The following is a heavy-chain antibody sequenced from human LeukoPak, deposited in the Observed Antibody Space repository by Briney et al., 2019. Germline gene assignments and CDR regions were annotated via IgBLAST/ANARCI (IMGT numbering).Heavy chain of an antibody. Sequence: GGSLRLSCAASGFSFSIYAMSWVRQAPGKGLEWVSSISGNGASTYYGDSVKGRFTISRDNSKNTVYVQMNSLRDEDTAVYYCAKGGLNYDFWRFNYWGRGTLVTVSS. CDR1: GFSFSIYA. J-gene: IGHJ4*02. D-gene: IGHD3-3*01. CDR3: AKGGLNYDFWRFNY. CDR2: ISGNGAST. V-gene: IGHV3-23*01.